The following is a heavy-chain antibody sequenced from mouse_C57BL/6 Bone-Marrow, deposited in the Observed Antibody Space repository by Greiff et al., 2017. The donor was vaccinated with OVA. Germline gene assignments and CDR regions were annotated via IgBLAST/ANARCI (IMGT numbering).Heavy chain of an antibody. CDR1: GYTFTSYT. J-gene: IGHJ4*01. CDR2: INPSSGYT. CDR3: ERAGIYYYGSSYYYAMDY. D-gene: IGHD1-1*01. V-gene: IGHV1-4*01. Sequence: QVQLQQSGAELARPGASVKMSCKASGYTFTSYTMHWVKQRPGQGLEWIGYINPSSGYTKYNQKFKDKATLTADKSSSTAYMQLSSLTSEDSAVYYCERAGIYYYGSSYYYAMDYWGQGTSVTVSS.